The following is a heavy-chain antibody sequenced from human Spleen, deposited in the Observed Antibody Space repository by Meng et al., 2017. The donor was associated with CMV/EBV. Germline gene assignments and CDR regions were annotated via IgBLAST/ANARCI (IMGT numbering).Heavy chain of an antibody. CDR2: ISAYNGNT. CDR1: GYTFTRYA. J-gene: IGHJ6*02. D-gene: IGHD3-3*01. V-gene: IGHV1-18*01. CDR3: ARALYYDFWSGYYTADYYYYYGMDV. Sequence: ASVKVSCKASGYTFTRYAFSWVRQAPGQGLEWMGWISAYNGNTKYAEKFQGRVTMTTDTSTSTANMELRSLRSDDTAVYYCARALYYDFWSGYYTADYYYYYGMDVWGQGTTVTVSS.